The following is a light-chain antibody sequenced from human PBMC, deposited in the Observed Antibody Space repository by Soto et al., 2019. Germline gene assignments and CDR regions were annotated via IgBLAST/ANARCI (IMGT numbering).Light chain of an antibody. CDR1: SSDVGGYNY. Sequence: QSVLTQPASVSGSPGHSVTISCTGTSSDVGGYNYVSWYQHHPGKAPKLMIYDVTKRPSGVPDRFSGSKSGNTASLTISGLQAEDEADYYCCSYAGTYTLVFGGGTKVTVL. CDR2: DVT. V-gene: IGLV2-11*01. J-gene: IGLJ3*02. CDR3: CSYAGTYTLV.